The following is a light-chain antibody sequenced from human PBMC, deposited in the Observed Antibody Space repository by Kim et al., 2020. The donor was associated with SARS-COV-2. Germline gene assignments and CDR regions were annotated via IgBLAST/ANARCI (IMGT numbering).Light chain of an antibody. CDR3: SSYTSSSTEV. CDR2: DVS. J-gene: IGLJ1*01. Sequence: QSITISSHGTSSDVGGYNYVSWYQQHPGKAPKLMIYDVSKRPSGVSNRFSGSKSGNTASLTISGLQAEDEADYYCSSYTSSSTEVFGTGTKVTVL. V-gene: IGLV2-14*04. CDR1: SSDVGGYNY.